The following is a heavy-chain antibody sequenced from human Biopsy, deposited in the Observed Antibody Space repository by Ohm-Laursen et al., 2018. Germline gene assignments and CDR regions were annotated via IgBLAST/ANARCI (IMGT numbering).Heavy chain of an antibody. CDR2: FSGGGTI. Sequence: SLRLSCAASGFSFSDYHMRWIRQALGRGLEWGSYFSGGGTIYYGDSMKGRVTISRDNSKNSLYLQMHSLRAEDTDVYYCARDTRCSPYRMDVWGQGTTVTVSS. J-gene: IGHJ6*02. D-gene: IGHD2-8*01. V-gene: IGHV3-11*01. CDR3: ARDTRCSPYRMDV. CDR1: GFSFSDYH.